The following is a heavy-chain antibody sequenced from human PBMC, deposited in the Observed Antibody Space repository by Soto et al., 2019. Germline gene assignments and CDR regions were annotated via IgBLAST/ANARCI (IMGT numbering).Heavy chain of an antibody. CDR2: IFSNDEK. J-gene: IGHJ2*01. CDR3: ARKGYSSSWQTKNWYFDL. Sequence: QVTLKESGPVLVKPTETLTLTCTVSGFSLSNARMCVSWIRQPPGKALEWLAHIFSNDEKSYSTSLKSRLTISKDTSKSQVVLTMTNMDPVDTATYYCARKGYSSSWQTKNWYFDLWGRGTLVTVSS. D-gene: IGHD6-13*01. V-gene: IGHV2-26*01. CDR1: GFSLSNARMC.